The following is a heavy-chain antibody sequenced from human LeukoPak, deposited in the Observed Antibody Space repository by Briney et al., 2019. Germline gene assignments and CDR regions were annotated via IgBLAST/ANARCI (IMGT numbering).Heavy chain of an antibody. CDR3: ARDLDDSSGYYSGWFDP. CDR2: ISYDGSNK. CDR1: GFTFSSYA. V-gene: IGHV3-30*01. Sequence: GGSLRLSCAASGFTFSSYAMHWVRQAPGKGLEWVAVISYDGSNKYYADSVKGRFTISRDNSKNTLYLQMNSLRAEDTAVYYCARDLDDSSGYYSGWFDPWGPGTLVTVSS. D-gene: IGHD3-22*01. J-gene: IGHJ5*02.